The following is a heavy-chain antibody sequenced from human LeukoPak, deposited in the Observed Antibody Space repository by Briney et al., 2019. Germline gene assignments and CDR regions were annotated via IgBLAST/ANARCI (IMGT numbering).Heavy chain of an antibody. D-gene: IGHD3-22*01. CDR2: ISGDGGST. J-gene: IGHJ4*02. CDR3: AKDMYDSSGYLFDY. CDR1: GFTFDDYA. Sequence: GGSLRLSCAASGFTFDDYAMHWVRQAPGKGLEWVSLISGDGGSTYYADSVKGRFTISRDNSKNSLYLQMNSLGTEDTALYYCAKDMYDSSGYLFDYWGQGTLVTVSS. V-gene: IGHV3-43*02.